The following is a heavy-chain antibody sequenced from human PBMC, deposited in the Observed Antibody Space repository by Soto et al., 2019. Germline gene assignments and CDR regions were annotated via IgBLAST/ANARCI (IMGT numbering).Heavy chain of an antibody. V-gene: IGHV3-48*03. Sequence: EAQLVESGGDLVQPGGALRLSCAGSGFSFSSYEMNWVRQAPGKGLEWGSYIRSSGSDTYYADSVKARFTISRDNAQKSLYLQMSRLRAEDTAIYYCASLSGSYGFDPWGQGTLVTVSS. CDR2: IRSSGSDT. J-gene: IGHJ5*02. CDR3: ASLSGSYGFDP. CDR1: GFSFSSYE. D-gene: IGHD1-26*01.